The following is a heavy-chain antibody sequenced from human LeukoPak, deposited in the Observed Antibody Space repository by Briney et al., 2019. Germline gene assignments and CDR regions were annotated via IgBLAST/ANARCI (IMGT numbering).Heavy chain of an antibody. V-gene: IGHV5-51*01. CDR1: GYSFTSYW. Sequence: GGSLKISCKGSGYSFTSYWIGWVRQMPGKGLEWMGIIYPGGSDTRYSPSFQGQVTISADKSISTAYLQWSSLKASDTAMYYCARHRDQLLGMVGRYFDYWGQGTLVTVSS. D-gene: IGHD2-2*01. J-gene: IGHJ4*02. CDR3: ARHRDQLLGMVGRYFDY. CDR2: IYPGGSDT.